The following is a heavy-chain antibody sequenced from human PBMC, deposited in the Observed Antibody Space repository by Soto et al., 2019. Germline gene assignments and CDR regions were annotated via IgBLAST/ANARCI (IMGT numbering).Heavy chain of an antibody. Sequence: EVQLVESGGALVQPGGSLRLSCADSGFTFSSYWMHWVRQAPGKGLVWVSRINGDGSTTTYADSVKGRFIISGDNAKNMLYRQMNSLTAEDTAVYYCARPRYDGSGTPFNHWGQGTMVTISS. V-gene: IGHV3-74*01. J-gene: IGHJ4*02. CDR2: INGDGSTT. CDR3: ARPRYDGSGTPFNH. CDR1: GFTFSSYW. D-gene: IGHD3-22*01.